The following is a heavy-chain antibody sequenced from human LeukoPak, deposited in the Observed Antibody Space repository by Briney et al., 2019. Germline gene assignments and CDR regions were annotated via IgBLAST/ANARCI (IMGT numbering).Heavy chain of an antibody. J-gene: IGHJ4*02. CDR3: AKDRDYDYVWGSYSY. CDR2: ISGSGGST. D-gene: IGHD3-16*01. Sequence: GGSLRLSCAASGFTFNTYGMHWLRQAPGKGLEWVSAISGSGGSTYYADSVKGRFTISRDNSKNTLYLQMNSLRAEDTAVYYCAKDRDYDYVWGSYSYWGQGTLVTVSS. CDR1: GFTFNTYG. V-gene: IGHV3-23*01.